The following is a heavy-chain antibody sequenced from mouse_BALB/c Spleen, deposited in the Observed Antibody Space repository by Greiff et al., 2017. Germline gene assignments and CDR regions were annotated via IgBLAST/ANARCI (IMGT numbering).Heavy chain of an antibody. Sequence: EVQLQESGAELAKPGASVKMSCKASGYTFTSYWMHWVKQRPEQGLEWIGWIDPENGNTIYDPKFQGKASITADTSSNTAYLQLSSLTSEDTAVYYCARRGNYPYYYAMDYWGQGTSVTVSS. V-gene: IGHV14-1*02. D-gene: IGHD2-1*01. CDR3: ARRGNYPYYYAMDY. J-gene: IGHJ4*01. CDR1: GYTFTSYW. CDR2: IDPENGNT.